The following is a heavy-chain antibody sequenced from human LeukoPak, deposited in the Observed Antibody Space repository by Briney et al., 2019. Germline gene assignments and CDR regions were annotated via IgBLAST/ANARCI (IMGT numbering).Heavy chain of an antibody. CDR1: GYTFTSYV. CDR2: ISGYNGNT. D-gene: IGHD3-22*01. J-gene: IGHJ4*02. V-gene: IGHV1-18*01. CDR3: ARGRSLHDPYDIIDY. Sequence: ASVKVSCKASGYTFTSYVITWVRQAPGQGLEWRGWISGYNGNTNYEQKLQGRVTMTTDPSTSTAYMELRSLRSDDTAVYYCARGRSLHDPYDIIDYWGQGTLVTVSS.